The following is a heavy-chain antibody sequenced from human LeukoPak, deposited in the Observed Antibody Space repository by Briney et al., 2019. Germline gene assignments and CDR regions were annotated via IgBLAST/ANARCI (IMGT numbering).Heavy chain of an antibody. Sequence: KSGGSLRLSCAASGFTFSNFGMNWVRQAPGKGLEWVSHITPTSSYSDYADSVKGRFTISRDNAKSSLYLQMSSLRVEDTAIYFCARVDDSGYLWDYWGQGTLVTVSS. V-gene: IGHV3-21*06. CDR1: GFTFSNFG. J-gene: IGHJ4*02. D-gene: IGHD3-22*01. CDR3: ARVDDSGYLWDY. CDR2: ITPTSSYS.